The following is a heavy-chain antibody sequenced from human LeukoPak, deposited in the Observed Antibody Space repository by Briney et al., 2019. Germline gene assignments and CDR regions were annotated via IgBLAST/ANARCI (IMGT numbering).Heavy chain of an antibody. CDR3: ARADILTGYYPGDWFDP. Sequence: SETLSLTCAVYGGSFSGYYWSWVRQPPGKGLEWVGEINHSGSTKYNPSLKSRVTISVDTSKNQFSLKLSSVTAADTAVYYCARADILTGYYPGDWFDPWGQGTLVTVSS. CDR1: GGSFSGYY. V-gene: IGHV4-34*01. D-gene: IGHD3-9*01. CDR2: INHSGST. J-gene: IGHJ5*02.